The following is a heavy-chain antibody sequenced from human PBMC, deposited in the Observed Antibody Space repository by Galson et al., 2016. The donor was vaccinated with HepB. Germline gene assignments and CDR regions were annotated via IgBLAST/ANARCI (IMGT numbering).Heavy chain of an antibody. D-gene: IGHD1-1*01. CDR2: IIPMFGTA. CDR3: ARELPYNWNDVYFYMDV. Sequence: SVKVSCKASGGTFSSHAISWVRQAPGQGLEWMGRIIPMFGTAKYAQEFQGRLTISAVESTSTAYMELSSLRYEDSAIYYCARELPYNWNDVYFYMDVWGKGTTVTVSS. J-gene: IGHJ6*03. V-gene: IGHV1-69*13. CDR1: GGTFSSHA.